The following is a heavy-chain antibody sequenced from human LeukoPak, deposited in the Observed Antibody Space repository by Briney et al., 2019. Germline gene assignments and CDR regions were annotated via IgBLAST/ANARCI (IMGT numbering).Heavy chain of an antibody. CDR2: IIPIFGIA. CDR1: GGTFSSYA. D-gene: IGHD2-2*01. Sequence: GASVKVSCKASGGTFSSYAISWVRQAPGQGLEWMGRIIPIFGIANYAQKFQGRVTITADKSTSTAYMELSGLRSEDTAVYYCATIGTVPAATRDLRKASYWGQGTLVTVSS. J-gene: IGHJ4*02. CDR3: ATIGTVPAATRDLRKASY. V-gene: IGHV1-69*04.